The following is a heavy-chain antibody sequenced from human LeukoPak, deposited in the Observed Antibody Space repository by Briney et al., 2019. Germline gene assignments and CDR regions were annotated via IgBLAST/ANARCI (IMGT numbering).Heavy chain of an antibody. CDR2: IGTAGDT. D-gene: IGHD1-26*01. CDR3: ARGSKRYTGELLSFDY. J-gene: IGHJ4*02. CDR1: GFTFSSYD. Sequence: GALRLSCAASGFTFSSYDMHWVRQATGKGLEWVSAIGTAGDTYYPGSVKGRFTISRENAKNSLYLQMNSLRAGDTAVYYCARGSKRYTGELLSFDYWGQGTLVTVSS. V-gene: IGHV3-13*01.